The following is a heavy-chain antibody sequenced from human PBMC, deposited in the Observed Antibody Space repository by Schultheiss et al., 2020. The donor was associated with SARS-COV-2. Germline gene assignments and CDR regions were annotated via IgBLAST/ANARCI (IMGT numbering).Heavy chain of an antibody. Sequence: SETLSLTCTVSGGSISCYSWSWIRQPPGKGLEWIGYIYYSGSTNYNPSLKSRVTISVDTSKIQFSLKLSSVTAADTAMYYCARSADYDILTGEIYYFDYWGQGTLVTVSS. CDR1: GGSISCYS. V-gene: IGHV4-59*01. CDR3: ARSADYDILTGEIYYFDY. D-gene: IGHD3-9*01. J-gene: IGHJ4*02. CDR2: IYYSGST.